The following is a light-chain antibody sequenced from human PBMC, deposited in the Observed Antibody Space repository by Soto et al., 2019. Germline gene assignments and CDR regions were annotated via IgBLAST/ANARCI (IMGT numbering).Light chain of an antibody. Sequence: QSALTQPRSVSGSPGQSVTISCTGASSDAGAYNYVSWYQQHPGKAPKLMIYDVSTRPSGVPDRFSGSKSGTTASLTISGLQAEDEADYYCCSYAGSPYVFGTGTKATVL. CDR1: SSDAGAYNY. V-gene: IGLV2-11*01. CDR2: DVS. CDR3: CSYAGSPYV. J-gene: IGLJ1*01.